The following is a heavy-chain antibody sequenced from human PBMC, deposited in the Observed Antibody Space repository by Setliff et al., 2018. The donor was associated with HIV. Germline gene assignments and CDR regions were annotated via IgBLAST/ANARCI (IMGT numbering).Heavy chain of an antibody. V-gene: IGHV4-39*01. J-gene: IGHJ6*03. CDR1: GGSISSGDYY. Sequence: SETLSLTCTVSGGSISSGDYYWTWIRQPPGKGLEWIGSIYYSGSTYYNPSLKSRVTISVDTSKNQFSLKLSSVTAADTAVYYCARAAAGQDDYYYYYMDVWGKGTTVTVSS. CDR3: ARAAAGQDDYYYYYMDV. D-gene: IGHD6-13*01. CDR2: IYYSGST.